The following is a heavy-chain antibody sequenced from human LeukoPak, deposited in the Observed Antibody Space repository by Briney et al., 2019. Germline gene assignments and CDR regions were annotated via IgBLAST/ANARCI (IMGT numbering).Heavy chain of an antibody. CDR2: IRSDGGST. Sequence: PGGSLRLSCSASGXTFSSYAMHWVRQAPGKGLEYVSAIRSDGGSTYYADSVKGRFTISRDNSKNTLYLQMSSLRPEDTAVYYCVKLSSAYYFDYWGQGTLVTVSS. J-gene: IGHJ4*02. D-gene: IGHD6-19*01. CDR3: VKLSSAYYFDY. CDR1: GXTFSSYA. V-gene: IGHV3-64D*09.